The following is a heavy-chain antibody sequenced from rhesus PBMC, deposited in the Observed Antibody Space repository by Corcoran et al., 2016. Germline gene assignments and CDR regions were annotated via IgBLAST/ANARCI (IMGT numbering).Heavy chain of an antibody. J-gene: IGHJ2*01. Sequence: QVQLQESGPGLVKPSETLSLTCAVAGGPSSSTYWSGIRQAPGQGLEWIGRIYGSGWSTDYNPSLKSRVTISTDTSKNQFSLKLSSVTAADTAVYYCAREGYCSGIYCYGNWYFDLWGPGTPITISS. D-gene: IGHD2-27*01. CDR1: GGPSSSTY. V-gene: IGHV4-160*01. CDR2: IYGSGWST. CDR3: AREGYCSGIYCYGNWYFDL.